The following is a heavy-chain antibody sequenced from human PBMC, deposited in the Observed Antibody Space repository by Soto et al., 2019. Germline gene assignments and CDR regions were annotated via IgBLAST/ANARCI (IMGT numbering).Heavy chain of an antibody. V-gene: IGHV3-23*01. CDR2: ISGSGGST. Sequence: GGSLRLSCAASGFTFSSYAMSWVRQAPGKGLEWVSAISGSGGSTYYADSVKGRFTISRDNSKNTLYLQMNSLRAEDTAVYYCAKDERRAWVTTTMGWYFDLWGRGTLVTVSS. CDR3: AKDERRAWVTTTMGWYFDL. D-gene: IGHD4-17*01. J-gene: IGHJ2*01. CDR1: GFTFSSYA.